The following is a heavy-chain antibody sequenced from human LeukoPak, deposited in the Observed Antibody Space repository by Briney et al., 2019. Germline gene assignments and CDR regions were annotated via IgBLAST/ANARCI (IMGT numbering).Heavy chain of an antibody. V-gene: IGHV4-30-4*01. J-gene: IGHJ4*02. CDR1: GGSISSGDYY. D-gene: IGHD3-22*01. Sequence: SETLPLTCTVSGGSISSGDYYWSWIRQPPGKGLEWIGYIYYSGSTYYNPSLKSRVTISVDTSKNQFSLKLSSVTAADTAVYYCARVVYYDSSGYDYWGQGTLVTVSS. CDR3: ARVVYYDSSGYDY. CDR2: IYYSGST.